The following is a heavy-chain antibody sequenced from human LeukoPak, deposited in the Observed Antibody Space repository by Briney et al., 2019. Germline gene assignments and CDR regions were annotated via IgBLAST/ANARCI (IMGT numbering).Heavy chain of an antibody. CDR3: AKDGGLWVSAHWGDS. V-gene: IGHV3-23*01. CDR1: GFTFSSYA. CDR2: ICNSGDRT. Sequence: GGSLRLSCAASGFTFSSYAMSWVRQAPGKGPEWVSGICNSGDRTFYADSVKGRFTISRDNSKNTLFPQMNSRRAEDTAVYYCAKDGGLWVSAHWGDSWGRGTLVTVSS. D-gene: IGHD7-27*01. J-gene: IGHJ4*02.